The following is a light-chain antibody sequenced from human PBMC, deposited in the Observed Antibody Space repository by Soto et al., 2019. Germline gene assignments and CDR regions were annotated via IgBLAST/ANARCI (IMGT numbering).Light chain of an antibody. V-gene: IGKV3-15*01. J-gene: IGKJ4*01. CDR1: QSVRSK. CDR2: DAS. CDR3: QQYNNWPLT. Sequence: EIVLTQSPGTLSLSPGARATLSCRASQSVRSKLAWYQQKPGQAPRLLIYDASTRATGIPARFSGSGSGTEFTLTISSLQSEDFAVYYCQQYNNWPLTFGGGTKVDIK.